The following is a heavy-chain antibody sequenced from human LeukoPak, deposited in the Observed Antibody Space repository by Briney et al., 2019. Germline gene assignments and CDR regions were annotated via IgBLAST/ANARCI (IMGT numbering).Heavy chain of an antibody. Sequence: PSETLSLICTVSGGSITSYYWSWIRQPPGKGLEWIGHIYYTGSTNYNPSLKSRVTMSVDTSKNQFSLKLSSVTAADTAVYYCARDRQLVPNYYYYYMDVWGKGTTVTVSS. D-gene: IGHD6-6*01. CDR3: ARDRQLVPNYYYYYMDV. J-gene: IGHJ6*03. CDR2: IYYTGST. V-gene: IGHV4-59*12. CDR1: GGSITSYY.